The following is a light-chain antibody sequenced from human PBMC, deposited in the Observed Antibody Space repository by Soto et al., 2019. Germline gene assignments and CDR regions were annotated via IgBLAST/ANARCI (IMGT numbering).Light chain of an antibody. V-gene: IGKV1-12*01. Sequence: DIPMTQSPSSVSASIGDRVTITCRASQDISSWLAWYQQKPGKAPKFLIYAASSLQSGVPSRFSGSGSGTDFTLTISSLQPEDFATYYCQQANSFPITFGQGTRLEIK. CDR3: QQANSFPIT. CDR1: QDISSW. CDR2: AAS. J-gene: IGKJ5*01.